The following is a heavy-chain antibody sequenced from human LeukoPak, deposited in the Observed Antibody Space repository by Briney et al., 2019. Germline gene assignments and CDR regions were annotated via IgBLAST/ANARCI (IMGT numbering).Heavy chain of an antibody. CDR3: ARGVDSSGYSYY. CDR1: GGTFSSYA. V-gene: IGHV1-69*04. J-gene: IGHJ4*02. CDR2: IIPILGIA. D-gene: IGHD3-22*01. Sequence: SVKVSCKASGGTFSSYAISWVRQAPGQGLEWMGRIIPILGIANYAQKFQGRVTITADKSTSTAYMELSSLRSEDTAVYYCARGVDSSGYSYYWGQGTLVTVSS.